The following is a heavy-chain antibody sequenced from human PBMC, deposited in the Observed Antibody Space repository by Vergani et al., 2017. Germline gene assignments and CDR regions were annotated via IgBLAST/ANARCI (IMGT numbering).Heavy chain of an antibody. V-gene: IGHV3-30*18. CDR1: GFTFSSYG. CDR3: AKAAVGSGSYYNLRGWFDP. Sequence: QVQLVESGGGVFQPGRSLRLSCAASGFTFSSYGMHWVRQAPGKGLEWVAVISYDGSNKYYADSVKGRFTISRDNSKNTLYLQMNSLRAEDTPVYYCAKAAVGSGSYYNLRGWFDPWGEGTLGTVSS. J-gene: IGHJ5*02. CDR2: ISYDGSNK. D-gene: IGHD3-10*01.